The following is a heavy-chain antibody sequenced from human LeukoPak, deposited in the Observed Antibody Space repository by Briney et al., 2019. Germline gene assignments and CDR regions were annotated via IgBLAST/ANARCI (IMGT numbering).Heavy chain of an antibody. D-gene: IGHD6-6*01. CDR3: ARQRRSSSEVYYYYMDV. CDR2: IYPGDSDT. J-gene: IGHJ6*03. CDR1: GYSFTSYW. V-gene: IGHV5-51*01. Sequence: GESLKISCKGSGYSFTSYWIGWVRQMPGKGLEWMGIIYPGDSDTRYSPSFQGQVTISADKSISTAYLQWSSLKASDTAMYYCARQRRSSSEVYYYYMDVWGKGTTVTVSS.